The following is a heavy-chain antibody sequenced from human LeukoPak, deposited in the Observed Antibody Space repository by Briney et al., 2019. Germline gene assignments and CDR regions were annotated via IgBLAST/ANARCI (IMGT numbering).Heavy chain of an antibody. V-gene: IGHV4-59*01. CDR1: GGSISSYY. Sequence: PSETLSLTCTVSGGSISSYYWSWIRQPPGKGLEWIGYIYYSGSTNYNPSLKSRVTISVDTSKNQFSLKLSSVTAADTAVYYCARVNRAVAGHDAFDIWGQGTMVTVSS. D-gene: IGHD6-19*01. CDR3: ARVNRAVAGHDAFDI. J-gene: IGHJ3*02. CDR2: IYYSGST.